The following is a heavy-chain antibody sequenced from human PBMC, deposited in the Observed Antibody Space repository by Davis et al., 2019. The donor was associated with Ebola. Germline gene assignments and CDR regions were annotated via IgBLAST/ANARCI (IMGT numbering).Heavy chain of an antibody. V-gene: IGHV3-23*01. D-gene: IGHD3-22*01. CDR1: GFTFSGYA. Sequence: GESLKISCVASGFTFSGYAMSWVRQTPGKGLEWVSTISGSGGSTYYADSVSDSVEGRFTISRDNSKNTLFLHMTNLRAEDTAVYYCARAGAKVVVDALWFDPWGLGTLVTVSS. CDR2: ISGSGGST. CDR3: ARAGAKVVVDALWFDP. J-gene: IGHJ5*02.